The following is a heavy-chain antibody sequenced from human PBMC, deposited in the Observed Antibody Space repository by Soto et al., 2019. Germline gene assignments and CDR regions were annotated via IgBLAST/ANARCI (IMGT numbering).Heavy chain of an antibody. J-gene: IGHJ4*01. CDR1: GFTVSSNY. D-gene: IGHD2-15*01. V-gene: IGHV3-66*01. CDR3: ARDVGGCSGGSSYSGVYY. CDR2: IYSGGST. Sequence: PGSSMRLSCAASGFTVSSNYMSWVRQAPGKGLEWVSVIYSGGSTYYADSVKGRFTIFRDNSWRTGYIQRNRLRGEDTAVYYCARDVGGCSGGSSYSGVYYWGRGTLVTASS.